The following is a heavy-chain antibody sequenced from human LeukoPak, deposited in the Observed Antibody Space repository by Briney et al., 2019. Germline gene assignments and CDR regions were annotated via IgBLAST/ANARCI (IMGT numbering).Heavy chain of an antibody. V-gene: IGHV1-18*01. CDR2: ISAYNGNT. Sequence: ASVKVSCKASGYTFTSYGISWVRQAPGQGLEWMGWISAYNGNTNYAQKLQGRVTMTRNTSISTAYMELSSLRSEDTAVYYCARVRGEMIYGMDVWGQGTTVTVSS. J-gene: IGHJ6*02. CDR1: GYTFTSYG. D-gene: IGHD2-21*01. CDR3: ARVRGEMIYGMDV.